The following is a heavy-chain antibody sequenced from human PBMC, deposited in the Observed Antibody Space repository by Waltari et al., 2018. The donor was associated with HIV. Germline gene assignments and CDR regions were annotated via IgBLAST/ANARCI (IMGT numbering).Heavy chain of an antibody. CDR3: TTWQGGSY. CDR1: GLKCKTTW. CDR2: IKGEVDGRTV. J-gene: IGHJ4*02. Sequence: EVQLMEFGGGLVKQGGSLRLSCAAAGLKCKTTWMIWVRQAPGKGLEWIGRIKGEVDGRTVDYGVPVKGRFTISRDDSINTVYLQMNSLEAEDTAVYYCTTWQGGSYWGQGTLVTVSP. V-gene: IGHV3-15*01.